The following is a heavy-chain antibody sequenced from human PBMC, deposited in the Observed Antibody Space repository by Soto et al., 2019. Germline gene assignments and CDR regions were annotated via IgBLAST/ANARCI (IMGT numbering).Heavy chain of an antibody. V-gene: IGHV3-48*04. J-gene: IGHJ4*02. Sequence: GGSLRLSCAASGFTFSDYAMNWVRQAPGKGLEWVSYISSSGTTVYYADSVKGRFTISRDNAKNSLYLQMNSLRAEDTAVYYCARDPYWVQLFDYWGQGTLVTVSS. CDR1: GFTFSDYA. CDR3: ARDPYWVQLFDY. D-gene: IGHD5-18*01. CDR2: ISSSGTTV.